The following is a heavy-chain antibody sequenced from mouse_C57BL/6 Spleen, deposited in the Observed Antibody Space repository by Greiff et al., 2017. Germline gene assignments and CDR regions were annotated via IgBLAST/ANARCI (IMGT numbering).Heavy chain of an antibody. D-gene: IGHD2-10*01. CDR2: ISSGGSYT. V-gene: IGHV5-6*02. CDR3: ARHVILPDYAMDY. Sequence: EVKLVESGGDLVKPGGSLKLSCAASGFTFSSYGMSWVRQTPDKRLEWVATISSGGSYTYYPDSVKGRFTISRDNAKNTLYLQMSSLKSEDTAMYYCARHVILPDYAMDYWGQGTSVTVSS. CDR1: GFTFSSYG. J-gene: IGHJ4*01.